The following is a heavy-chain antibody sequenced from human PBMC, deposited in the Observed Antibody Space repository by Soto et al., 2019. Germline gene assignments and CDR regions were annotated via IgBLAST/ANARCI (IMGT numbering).Heavy chain of an antibody. V-gene: IGHV3-7*01. CDR3: ARDIGFDYVN. CDR1: GFNVMSYW. CDR2: VKEDGSEL. J-gene: IGHJ4*02. D-gene: IGHD3-16*01. Sequence: GESLKISCAVSGFNVMSYWMSWVRQAPGKGLEWVASVKEDGSELYYLHSVRGRFSISRDSAGNALHLTMNYLSAEGTGVYFCARDIGFDYVNWGQGIPVTVSS.